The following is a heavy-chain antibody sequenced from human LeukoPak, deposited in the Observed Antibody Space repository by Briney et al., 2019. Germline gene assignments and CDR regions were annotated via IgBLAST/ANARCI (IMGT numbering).Heavy chain of an antibody. CDR1: GGSISSIVSY. V-gene: IGHV4-39*01. D-gene: IGHD3-10*01. CDR3: ARHSRSVDYGSGSYTWDY. Sequence: SETLSLTCTVSGGSISSIVSYWGWIRQPPGKGLEWIGSIYYSGSTYYNLSLQSRVTISVDTSKNQFSLKLSSVTATDTAVYYCARHSRSVDYGSGSYTWDYWGQGTLVTASS. CDR2: IYYSGST. J-gene: IGHJ4*02.